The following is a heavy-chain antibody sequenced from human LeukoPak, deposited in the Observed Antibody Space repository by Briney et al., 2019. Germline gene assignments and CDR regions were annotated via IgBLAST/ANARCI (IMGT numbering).Heavy chain of an antibody. D-gene: IGHD6-6*01. J-gene: IGHJ4*02. CDR3: ARGHLYSSSSPYYFDY. V-gene: IGHV3-53*01. CDR2: IYSGGRT. CDR1: GFTVSSNY. Sequence: GGSLRLSCAASGFTVSSNYMSWVRHAPGKGLEWVSVIYSGGRTFYADSGKGRFTISRDNIKNTLYLQMNTLRAEDTAVYYCARGHLYSSSSPYYFDYWGQGTLVTVSS.